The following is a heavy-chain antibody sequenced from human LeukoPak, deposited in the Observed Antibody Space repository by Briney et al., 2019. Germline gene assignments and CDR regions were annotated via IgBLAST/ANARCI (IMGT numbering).Heavy chain of an antibody. D-gene: IGHD3-22*01. J-gene: IGHJ4*02. V-gene: IGHV4-39*01. CDR1: GGYISSSSYY. CDR2: IYYSGST. Sequence: SETLSLTCTVSGGYISSSSYYWDWIRQPSGRGPEWIGSIYYSGSTYYNPALKSRVTIFLDTSKNQFSLKLASVTAADTAVYYCARRRYYDSTGYLDWGQGTMVTVSS. CDR3: ARRRYYDSTGYLD.